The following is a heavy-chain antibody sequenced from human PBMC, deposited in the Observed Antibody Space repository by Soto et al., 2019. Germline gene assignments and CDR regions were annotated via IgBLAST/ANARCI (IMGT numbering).Heavy chain of an antibody. Sequence: QVQLVQSGAEVKKPGSSVKVSCKASGGTFSSYAISWVRQAPGQGLEWMGGIIPIFGTANYAQKFQGRVTMTADESTSTAYMELSSLRAEDTAVYYCARESKRLELIFGFSYWGQGTLVTVSS. CDR2: IIPIFGTA. V-gene: IGHV1-69*12. CDR1: GGTFSSYA. D-gene: IGHD1-7*01. CDR3: ARESKRLELIFGFSY. J-gene: IGHJ4*02.